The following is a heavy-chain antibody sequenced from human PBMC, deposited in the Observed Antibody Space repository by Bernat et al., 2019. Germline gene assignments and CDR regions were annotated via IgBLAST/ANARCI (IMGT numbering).Heavy chain of an antibody. D-gene: IGHD3-3*01. J-gene: IGHJ5*02. CDR1: GFTFSSYA. Sequence: EVQLLESGGGLVQPGGSLRLSCAASGFTFSSYAMSWVRQAPGKGLEWVSAISGSGGSTYYSDSVKGRFTISRDNSKSTLYLQMNSLRAEDTAVYYCAKENAYDFWSNNWFDPWGQGTLVTVSS. CDR3: AKENAYDFWSNNWFDP. CDR2: ISGSGGST. V-gene: IGHV3-23*01.